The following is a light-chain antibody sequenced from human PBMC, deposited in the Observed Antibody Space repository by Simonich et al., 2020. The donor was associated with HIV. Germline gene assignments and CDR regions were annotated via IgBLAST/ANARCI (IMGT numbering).Light chain of an antibody. Sequence: QSALTQPASVSGSPGQSITISCTGTSSDVGIYTLVSWYPQHPGKAPQLIIYEVTNSPSGVSNRFSGSKSGNTASLTVSGLQAEDEADYYCCSYAGSSTWVFGGGSKLTVL. CDR1: SSDVGIYTL. CDR3: CSYAGSSTWV. V-gene: IGLV2-23*02. CDR2: EVT. J-gene: IGLJ3*02.